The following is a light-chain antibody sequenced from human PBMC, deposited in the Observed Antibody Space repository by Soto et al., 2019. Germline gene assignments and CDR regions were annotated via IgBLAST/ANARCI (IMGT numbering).Light chain of an antibody. V-gene: IGKV3-20*01. Sequence: EMVLTQSPGTLSLSPGERATLSCRASQSVSSNYLAWYQQKPGQSPRLLIYGASNRASGISDRFSGSGSGTDFTLTIYRLEPEDFAVYYCQQYDTSPWTFGQGTKVDIK. CDR2: GAS. J-gene: IGKJ1*01. CDR3: QQYDTSPWT. CDR1: QSVSSNY.